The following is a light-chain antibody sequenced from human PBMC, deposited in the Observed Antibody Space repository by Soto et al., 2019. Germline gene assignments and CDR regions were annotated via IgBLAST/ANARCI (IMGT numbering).Light chain of an antibody. Sequence: DIQMTQSPSSLSASVGDRVTITCRASQGIGSYLAWYQQKPGEAPNLLISAASTLQSGVPSRFSGSGSGTDFTLTISCLQSEDFATYYCQQYYSFLWTFGQGTKVDIK. CDR2: AAS. V-gene: IGKV1-9*01. J-gene: IGKJ1*01. CDR3: QQYYSFLWT. CDR1: QGIGSY.